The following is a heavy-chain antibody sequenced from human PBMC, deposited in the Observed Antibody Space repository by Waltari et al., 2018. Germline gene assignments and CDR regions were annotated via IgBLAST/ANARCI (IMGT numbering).Heavy chain of an antibody. CDR2: IGHEGSIK. D-gene: IGHD2-15*01. J-gene: IGHJ5*01. V-gene: IGHV3-30*18. CDR1: GFYFRSYG. Sequence: QVQLEESGGGVVQPGRSLRLPCAASGFYFRSYGMYWVRQAPGKGWVGVAVIGHEGSIKYYADSVRGRFTISRDNSKNTLFLEMNSLRGEDTAVYYCAKENNDLLCDSWGQGTQVTVSS. CDR3: AKENNDLLCDS.